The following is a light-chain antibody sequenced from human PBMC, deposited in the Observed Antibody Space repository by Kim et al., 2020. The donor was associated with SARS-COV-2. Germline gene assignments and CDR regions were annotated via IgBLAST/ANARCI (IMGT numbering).Light chain of an antibody. CDR1: QTISPW. CDR2: KAF. J-gene: IGKJ1*01. Sequence: ASVGDRVTITCRASQTISPWLAWYQQKPGKAPKLLIYKAFILETGVPSRFSGSGSGAELTLTISSLQPDDFATYYCQQYESYPRTFGQGTKVDIK. CDR3: QQYESYPRT. V-gene: IGKV1-5*03.